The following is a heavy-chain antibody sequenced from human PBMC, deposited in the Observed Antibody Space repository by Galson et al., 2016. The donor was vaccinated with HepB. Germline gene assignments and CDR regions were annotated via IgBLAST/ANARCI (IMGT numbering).Heavy chain of an antibody. V-gene: IGHV3-21*01. CDR1: GFTLSSYR. J-gene: IGHJ3*02. CDR3: ARDKSSGYSDAFDM. CDR2: ISSGGTYK. D-gene: IGHD3-22*01. Sequence: SLRLSCAASGFTLSSYRINWVRQAPGKGLEWVSSISSGGTYKYYAVSVEGRFTISRDNAKNSLYLQMNSLRAEDTAVYFCARDKSSGYSDAFDMWGQGTMVTVSS.